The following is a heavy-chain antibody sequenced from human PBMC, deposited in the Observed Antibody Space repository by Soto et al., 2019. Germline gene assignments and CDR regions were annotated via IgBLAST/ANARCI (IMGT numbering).Heavy chain of an antibody. CDR3: TRGSSAITGTRYYYGLDV. J-gene: IGHJ6*02. CDR1: GFIFSDHY. V-gene: IGHV3-72*01. CDR2: IRNKVNSYTT. D-gene: IGHD1-20*01. Sequence: EVQLVESGGGLVQPGGSLRLSCAASGFIFSDHYMDWVRQAPGKGLEWVGRIRNKVNSYTTEYAASVKGRFTISRDDSENSLYMQMSSLKTEDTAVYYCTRGSSAITGTRYYYGLDVWGQGTTVTVSS.